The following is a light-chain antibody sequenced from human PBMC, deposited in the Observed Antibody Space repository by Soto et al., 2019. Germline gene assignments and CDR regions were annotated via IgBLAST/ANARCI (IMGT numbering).Light chain of an antibody. J-gene: IGLJ2*01. CDR1: SSNIGSNS. Sequence: QSVLTQPPSASGTPGQRVTISCSGSSSNIGSNSVNWYQQFPGTAPKLLIYSSNQRPSGVPDRFSGSKSGTSASLAISGLQSEDEADYYCAAWDDSLNGPVFGGGTKLTVL. CDR2: SSN. CDR3: AAWDDSLNGPV. V-gene: IGLV1-44*01.